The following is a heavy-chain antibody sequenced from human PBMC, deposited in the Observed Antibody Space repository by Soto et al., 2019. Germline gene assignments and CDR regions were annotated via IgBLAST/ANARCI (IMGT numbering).Heavy chain of an antibody. CDR2: ISKDSGRAT. CDR3: ARLGPYGSESYSFRYNRFDP. V-gene: IGHV3-11*01. CDR1: GFIFRDWF. D-gene: IGHD3-10*01. J-gene: IGHJ5*02. Sequence: PGGSQRLSCAASGFIFRDWFMSWIRQAPGKGLEWISYISKDSGRATRYTDSVKGRFTISRDNAKNSLFLQMNSLRGEDTAMYYCARLGPYGSESYSFRYNRFDPWGQGTLVTVSS.